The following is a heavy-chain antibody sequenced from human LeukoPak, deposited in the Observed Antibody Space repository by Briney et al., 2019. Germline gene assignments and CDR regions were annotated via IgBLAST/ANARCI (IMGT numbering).Heavy chain of an antibody. J-gene: IGHJ4*02. CDR2: INPSGGST. CDR3: ARAQGSYDFWSGYYFDY. Sequence: GASVKVSCKASGYTFTSYYMHWVRQAPGQGLEWMGIINPSGGSTSYAQKFQGRVTMTRDTSTSTVYMELSSLRSEDTAVYYCARAQGSYDFWSGYYFDYWGQGTLVTVSS. D-gene: IGHD3-3*01. CDR1: GYTFTSYY. V-gene: IGHV1-46*01.